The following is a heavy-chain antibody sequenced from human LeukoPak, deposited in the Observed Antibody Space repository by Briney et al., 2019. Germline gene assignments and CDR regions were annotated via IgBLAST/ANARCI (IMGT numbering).Heavy chain of an antibody. D-gene: IGHD6-13*01. J-gene: IGHJ4*02. CDR2: IYYSGST. CDR3: ARDAGSWAFDY. Sequence: SETLSLTCTVSGGSISSYYWSWIRQPPGKGLEWIGYIYYSGSTNYKPSLKSRVTISVDTSKNQFSLKLSSVTAADTAVYYCARDAGSWAFDYWGQGTLITVSS. CDR1: GGSISSYY. V-gene: IGHV4-59*01.